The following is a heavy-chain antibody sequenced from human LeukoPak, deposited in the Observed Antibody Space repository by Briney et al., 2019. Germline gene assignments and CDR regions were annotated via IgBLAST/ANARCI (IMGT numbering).Heavy chain of an antibody. CDR2: INTNTGNP. V-gene: IGHV7-4-1*02. D-gene: IGHD3-22*01. Sequence: GASVKVSCKASGYTFTSYAMNWVRQAPGQGLEWMGWINTNTGNPTYAQGFTGRFVFSLDTSVSTAYLQISSLKAEDTAVYYCARVTRYDSSGYYGGRLVDYWGQGTLVTVSS. CDR3: ARVTRYDSSGYYGGRLVDY. CDR1: GYTFTSYA. J-gene: IGHJ4*02.